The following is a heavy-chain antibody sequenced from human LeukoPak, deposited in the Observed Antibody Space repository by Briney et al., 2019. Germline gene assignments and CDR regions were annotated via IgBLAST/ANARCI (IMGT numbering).Heavy chain of an antibody. CDR1: GFTFDDYG. Sequence: GGSLRLSCAASGFTFDDYGMSWVRQVAGQGLEWVSGIDWNGASTGYADPVKGQFTISRDNAKKSLYLQMNSLRAEDTALYYCARGSTMVSDYWGQGTLVTVSS. J-gene: IGHJ4*02. CDR2: IDWNGAST. D-gene: IGHD3-10*01. CDR3: ARGSTMVSDY. V-gene: IGHV3-20*04.